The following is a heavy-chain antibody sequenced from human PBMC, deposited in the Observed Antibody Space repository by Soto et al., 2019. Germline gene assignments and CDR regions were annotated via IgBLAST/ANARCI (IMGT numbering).Heavy chain of an antibody. CDR1: GFTFSSYW. CDR3: AREWGRRYSSGWCGYYFDX. V-gene: IGHV3-7*01. J-gene: IGHJ4*02. Sequence: GGSLRLSFAASGFTFSSYWMSWVRQAPGKGLEGVSNIKKDGSEKYYVYSVKGRFTISIENSKNSLYLQMNSLRDEDTAVYYCAREWGRRYSSGWCGYYFDXWGQGTLVTVSX. CDR2: IKKDGSEK. D-gene: IGHD6-19*01.